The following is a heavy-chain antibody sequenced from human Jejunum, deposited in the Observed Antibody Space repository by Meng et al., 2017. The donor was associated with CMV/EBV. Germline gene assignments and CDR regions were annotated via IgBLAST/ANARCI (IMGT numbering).Heavy chain of an antibody. J-gene: IGHJ4*02. Sequence: QVQLQESGPGRGKPSETLSLICTVSGGSINNYYWNWIRQSTGKGLEWIGRIYTSGSTNYNPSLQSRVTMSVDTSKNQFSLKLTSVTAADTAVYYCARGYSSDWYDYWGQGALVTVSS. CDR2: IYTSGST. CDR3: ARGYSSDWYDY. V-gene: IGHV4-4*07. CDR1: GGSINNYY. D-gene: IGHD6-19*01.